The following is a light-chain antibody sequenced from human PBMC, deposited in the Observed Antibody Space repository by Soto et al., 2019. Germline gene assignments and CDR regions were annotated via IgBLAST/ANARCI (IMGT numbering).Light chain of an antibody. J-gene: IGKJ4*01. V-gene: IGKV3-15*01. CDR3: QQYNNWPPLT. CDR1: QSVSSN. Sequence: EIVMTQSPATLSVSPGERATLSCRASQSVSSNLAWYQQKPGQAPRLLIYGASTRATGIPARCSGSGSGTEFTLTISSLQSEYFAVYYCQQYNNWPPLTFGGGTKVEIK. CDR2: GAS.